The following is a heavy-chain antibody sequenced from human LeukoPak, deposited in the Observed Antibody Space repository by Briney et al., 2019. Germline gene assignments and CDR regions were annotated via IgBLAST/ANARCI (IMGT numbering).Heavy chain of an antibody. J-gene: IGHJ5*02. CDR1: GGPISSYY. CDR3: ARGDLPYSWFDP. V-gene: IGHV4-59*01. CDR2: IYYSGST. Sequence: SETLSLTCTVSGGPISSYYWSWIRQPPGKGLEWIGYIYYSGSTNYNPSLKSRVTISVDTSKNQFSLKLSSVTAADTAVYYCARGDLPYSWFDPWGQGTLVTVSS.